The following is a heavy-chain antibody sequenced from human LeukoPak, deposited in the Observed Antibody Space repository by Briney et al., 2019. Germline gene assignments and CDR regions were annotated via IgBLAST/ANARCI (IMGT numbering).Heavy chain of an antibody. J-gene: IGHJ5*02. CDR3: ARSTNYGDGWFGP. CDR2: ILPGLPTP. CDR1: GGSFSTYT. D-gene: IGHD4/OR15-4a*01. Sequence: SVKVSCKSSGGSFSTYTISWVRQAPGQRPEWMGGILPGLPTPNYAQKFQGRVTISADEYTRTAYVELNSLRSDDTAMYYCARSTNYGDGWFGPWGQGTLVTVSS. V-gene: IGHV1-69*13.